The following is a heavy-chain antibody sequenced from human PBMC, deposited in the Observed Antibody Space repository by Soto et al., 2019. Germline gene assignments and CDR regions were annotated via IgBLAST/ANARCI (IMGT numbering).Heavy chain of an antibody. CDR2: IWYDGSNK. J-gene: IGHJ4*02. CDR1: GFTFSSYG. V-gene: IGHV3-33*01. CDR3: ARDLGVYGDYEGAFDY. D-gene: IGHD4-17*01. Sequence: QVQLVESGGGVVQPGRSLRLSCAASGFTFSSYGMHWVRQAPGKGLEWVAVIWYDGSNKYYADSVKGRFTISRDNSKNTLYLQMNSLRAEDTAVYYCARDLGVYGDYEGAFDYWGQGTLVTVSS.